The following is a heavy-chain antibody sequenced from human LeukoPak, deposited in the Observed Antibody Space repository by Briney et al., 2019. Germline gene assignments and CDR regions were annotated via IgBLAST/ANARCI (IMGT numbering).Heavy chain of an antibody. Sequence: SVKVSCKASGGTFSSYAISWVRQAPGQGLEWMGRIIPILGIANYAQKFQGRVTITADKSTSTAYMELSSLRSEDTAVYYCARDRGYSYGALAYWGKGTLVTVS. CDR3: ARDRGYSYGALAY. D-gene: IGHD5-18*01. CDR1: GGTFSSYA. CDR2: IIPILGIA. J-gene: IGHJ4*02. V-gene: IGHV1-69*04.